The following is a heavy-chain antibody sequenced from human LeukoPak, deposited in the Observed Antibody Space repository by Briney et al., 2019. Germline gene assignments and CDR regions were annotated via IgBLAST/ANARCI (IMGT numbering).Heavy chain of an antibody. Sequence: GASVKVSCKVSGYTLTELSMHWVRQAPGKGPEWMGGFDPEDGETIYAQKFQGRVTMTEDTSTDTAYMELSSLRSEDTAVYYCAIGGPYYYGSGPSPLYYYMDVWGKGTTVTVSS. J-gene: IGHJ6*03. CDR3: AIGGPYYYGSGPSPLYYYMDV. CDR2: FDPEDGET. CDR1: GYTLTELS. V-gene: IGHV1-24*01. D-gene: IGHD3-10*01.